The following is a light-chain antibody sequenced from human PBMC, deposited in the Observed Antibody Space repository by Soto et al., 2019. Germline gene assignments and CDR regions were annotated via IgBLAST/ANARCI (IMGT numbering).Light chain of an antibody. CDR3: ASHAGSSWV. J-gene: IGLJ3*02. Sequence: QSVLTQPPSASGSPGQSVTISCTGTSSDIGAYIFVSWYQQHPGKAPKPIIYEVSKRPSGVPDRFSGSKSGNTASLTVSGLQAEDESDYSCASHAGSSWVFGGGTKLTVL. CDR1: SSDIGAYIF. CDR2: EVS. V-gene: IGLV2-8*01.